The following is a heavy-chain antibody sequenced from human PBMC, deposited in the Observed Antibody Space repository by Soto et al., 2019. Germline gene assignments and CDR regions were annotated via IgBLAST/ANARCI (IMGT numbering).Heavy chain of an antibody. Sequence: ASVKVSCKASGGTFSSYAISWVRQAPGQGLEWMGGIIPIFGTANYAQKFQGRVTITADESTSTAYMELSSLRSEDTAVYYCARAGYYDSSGQNWFDPWGQGTLVTVSS. D-gene: IGHD3-22*01. J-gene: IGHJ5*02. CDR2: IIPIFGTA. CDR1: GGTFSSYA. CDR3: ARAGYYDSSGQNWFDP. V-gene: IGHV1-69*13.